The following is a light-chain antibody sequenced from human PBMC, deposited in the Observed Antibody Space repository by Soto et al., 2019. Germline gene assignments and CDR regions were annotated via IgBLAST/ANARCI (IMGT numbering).Light chain of an antibody. V-gene: IGLV1-44*01. CDR3: ATWDDSLNGWV. Sequence: QSVLTQPPSASGTPGQRVTISCSGSSSNIGSNTINWYQQLPGTAPKLLIYSNIQRPSGVPDRFSGCKSGTSASLAISGLQSEDEADYYCATWDDSLNGWVFGGGSKLTVL. CDR2: SNI. J-gene: IGLJ3*02. CDR1: SSNIGSNT.